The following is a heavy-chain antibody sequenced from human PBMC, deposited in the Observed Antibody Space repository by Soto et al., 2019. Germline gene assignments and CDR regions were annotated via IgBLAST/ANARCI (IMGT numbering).Heavy chain of an antibody. V-gene: IGHV5-51*01. CDR1: GYSFTSYW. Sequence: PGESLKISCKGSGYSFTSYWIGWVRQMLGKGLEWMGIIYPGDSDTRYSPSFQGQVTISADKSISTAYLQWSSLKASDTAMYYCARLDYYDSSGYYYPAHFDYWGQGTLVTVSS. J-gene: IGHJ4*02. CDR3: ARLDYYDSSGYYYPAHFDY. CDR2: IYPGDSDT. D-gene: IGHD3-22*01.